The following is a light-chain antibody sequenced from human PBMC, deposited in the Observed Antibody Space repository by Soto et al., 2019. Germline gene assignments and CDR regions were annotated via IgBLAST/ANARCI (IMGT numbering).Light chain of an antibody. J-gene: IGKJ1*01. Sequence: EIVLTQSPGTLSLSPGERGTLSCRASQSVRSSYLAWYQHKPGQAPRLLIYGASNRATGIPDRFTGSGSGADFTLTISSLEPEDFALYYCQQYDGSSWTFGQGTKVDIK. V-gene: IGKV3-20*01. CDR2: GAS. CDR3: QQYDGSSWT. CDR1: QSVRSSY.